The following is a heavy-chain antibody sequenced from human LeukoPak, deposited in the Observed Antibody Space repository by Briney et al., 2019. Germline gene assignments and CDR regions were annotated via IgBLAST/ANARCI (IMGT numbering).Heavy chain of an antibody. J-gene: IGHJ4*02. D-gene: IGHD5-12*01. V-gene: IGHV3-7*01. Sequence: PGGSLRLSCADSGFTFSSLWMTWVRQAPGKGLEWVANINQDGSEKYFVDSVKGRFTISRDNAKNSVFLQMNSLTVEDTAVYYCARDGGVSGYDLLDYWGQGTLVTVSS. CDR1: GFTFSSLW. CDR2: INQDGSEK. CDR3: ARDGGVSGYDLLDY.